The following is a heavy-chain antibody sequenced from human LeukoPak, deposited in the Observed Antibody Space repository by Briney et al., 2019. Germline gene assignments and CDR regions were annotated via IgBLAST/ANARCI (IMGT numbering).Heavy chain of an antibody. J-gene: IGHJ4*02. CDR3: ARARFPIWFGEPYFDY. CDR1: GFTFSSYW. D-gene: IGHD3-10*01. CDR2: IKQDGSEK. Sequence: PGGSLRLSCAASGFTFSSYWMSWVRQAPGKGLEGVANIKQDGSEKYYVDSVKGRFTISRDNAKNSLYLQMNSLRAEDTAVYYCARARFPIWFGEPYFDYWGQGTLVTVSS. V-gene: IGHV3-7*04.